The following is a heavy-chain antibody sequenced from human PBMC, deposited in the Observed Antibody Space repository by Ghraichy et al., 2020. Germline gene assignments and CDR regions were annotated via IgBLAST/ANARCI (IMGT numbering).Heavy chain of an antibody. D-gene: IGHD2-2*01. CDR3: AKAYGSPALYYYGMDV. CDR1: GFTFSSYG. V-gene: IGHV3-30*02. CDR2: IRYDGSNK. J-gene: IGHJ6*02. Sequence: LSLTCAASGFTFSSYGMHWVRQAPGKGLEWVAFIRYDGSNKYYADSVKGRFTISRDNSKNTLYLQMNSLRAEDTAVYYCAKAYGSPALYYYGMDVWGQGTTVTVSS.